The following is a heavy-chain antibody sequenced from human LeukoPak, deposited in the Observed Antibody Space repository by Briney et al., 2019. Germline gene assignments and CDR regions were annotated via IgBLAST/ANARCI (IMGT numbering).Heavy chain of an antibody. V-gene: IGHV1-18*01. D-gene: IGHD3-10*01. CDR2: IIAYNGNT. Sequence: ASVKVSFKASGYTFTSYGISWVRRAPGQGLEWMGWIIAYNGNTNYSQKLQGRVTITTDTSTSTAYMELRSLRSDDTAVYYCARDLGAMVPGYWGQGTLVTVSS. CDR1: GYTFTSYG. J-gene: IGHJ4*02. CDR3: ARDLGAMVPGY.